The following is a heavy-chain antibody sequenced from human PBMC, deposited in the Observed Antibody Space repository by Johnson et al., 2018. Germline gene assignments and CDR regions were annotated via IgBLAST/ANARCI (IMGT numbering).Heavy chain of an antibody. CDR1: GFTSGDYA. Sequence: EVQLLESGGGLVQPGRSLRLSCTASGFTSGDYAMSWFRQAPGKGLEWLCFIRSKAYGGTTEYAASVKGKFTISREDSKSIAYLQMNSLKTEDTAVYYCSRVRSRNAAEYFQHWGQGTLVTVSS. J-gene: IGHJ1*01. CDR2: IRSKAYGGTT. CDR3: SRVRSRNAAEYFQH. V-gene: IGHV3-49*03.